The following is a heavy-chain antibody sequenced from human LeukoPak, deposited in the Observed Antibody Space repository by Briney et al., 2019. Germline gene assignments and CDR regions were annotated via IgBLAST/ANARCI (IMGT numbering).Heavy chain of an antibody. CDR2: IYHSGST. J-gene: IGHJ4*02. Sequence: SETLSLTCAVSGGSISSGHSSWNWFRQPPGKGLEWIGYIYHSGSTYYNPSLKSRVAISVDKSKNQFSLKLSSVTAADTAVYYCAALGIAAAGMWGQGTLVTVSS. V-gene: IGHV4-30-2*01. D-gene: IGHD6-13*01. CDR1: GGSISSGHSS. CDR3: AALGIAAAGM.